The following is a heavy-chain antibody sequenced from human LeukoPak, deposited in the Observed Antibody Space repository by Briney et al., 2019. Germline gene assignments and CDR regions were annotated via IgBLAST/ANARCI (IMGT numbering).Heavy chain of an antibody. Sequence: GGSLRLSCAASGFTFSSYGMHWVRQAPGKGLEWVAFIRYDGSNKYYADSVKGRFTISRDNSKNTLYLQMNSLRAEDTAVYYCAKSLGSGSYYIWYPFDYWGQGTLVTVSS. CDR2: IRYDGSNK. V-gene: IGHV3-30*02. CDR3: AKSLGSGSYYIWYPFDY. J-gene: IGHJ4*02. CDR1: GFTFSSYG. D-gene: IGHD3-10*01.